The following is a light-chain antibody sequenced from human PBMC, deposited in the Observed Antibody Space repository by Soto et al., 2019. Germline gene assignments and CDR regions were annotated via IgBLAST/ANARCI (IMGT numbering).Light chain of an antibody. CDR3: SSYTTSSTRV. CDR2: EVS. J-gene: IGLJ1*01. V-gene: IGLV2-14*03. CDR1: SSEVGAYDF. Sequence: QSVLAQPASVSGSPGQSITISCTGTSSEVGAYDFVSWYQQHPDKAPKLMIYEVSNRPSGVSYRFSGSKSVNTSTLSISWLQAEDEADYYCSSYTTSSTRVFGTGTKVTVL.